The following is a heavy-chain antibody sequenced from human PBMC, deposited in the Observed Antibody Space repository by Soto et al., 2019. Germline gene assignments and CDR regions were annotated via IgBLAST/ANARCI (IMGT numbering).Heavy chain of an antibody. Sequence: QAQMVQSGPEVKKPGASVKVSCTASGYRFNTYGISWVRQAPGQGLEWMGRISSYNVDTNYAEKFKDRLTMTTDTSTNTAYMELKSLRSDDTAVYFCARGHGEIIGAMDVWGQGTSVTVSS. D-gene: IGHD3-3*01. V-gene: IGHV1-18*01. CDR2: ISSYNVDT. CDR3: ARGHGEIIGAMDV. J-gene: IGHJ6*02. CDR1: GYRFNTYG.